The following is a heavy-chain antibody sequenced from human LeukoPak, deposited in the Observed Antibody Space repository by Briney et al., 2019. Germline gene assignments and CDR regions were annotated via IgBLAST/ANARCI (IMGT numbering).Heavy chain of an antibody. CDR2: INSDGSTT. CDR3: ARGNYYGQDY. J-gene: IGHJ4*02. CDR1: GFTLSSYG. V-gene: IGHV3-74*01. D-gene: IGHD3-10*01. Sequence: PGGSLRLSCAASGFTLSSYGMHWVRQAPGKGLVWISRINSDGSTTSYADSVKGRFTISRDNAKNTLYLQMNSLRAEDTAVYYCARGNYYGQDYWGQGTLVTVSS.